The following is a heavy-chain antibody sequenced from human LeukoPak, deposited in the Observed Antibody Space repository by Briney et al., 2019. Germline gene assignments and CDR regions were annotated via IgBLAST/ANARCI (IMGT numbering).Heavy chain of an antibody. CDR2: IWPDGSIK. CDR3: ARHNHGYDWDF. CDR1: GFPFSSYG. D-gene: IGHD5-12*01. J-gene: IGHJ4*02. V-gene: IGHV3-33*01. Sequence: GGSLRLSRTASGFPFSSYGMHWVRQGPGKGLVWVTVIWPDGSIKYYADSVKGRFTVSRDNSKNTLYLQMNSLRAEDTAVYYCARHNHGYDWDFWGQGTLVTVSS.